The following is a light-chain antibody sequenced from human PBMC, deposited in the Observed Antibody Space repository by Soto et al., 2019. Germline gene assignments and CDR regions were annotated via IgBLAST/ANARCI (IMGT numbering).Light chain of an antibody. Sequence: DIQMTQSPSTLSASVGDRVTITCRASQSISSWLAWYQQKPGKAPRLLIYKASSLETGVPSRFSGTGSRTEFTLTISRLQADDFATYSCQQYNTYRRWTLSQGTKVDIK. J-gene: IGKJ1*01. CDR2: KAS. CDR1: QSISSW. CDR3: QQYNTYRRWT. V-gene: IGKV1-5*03.